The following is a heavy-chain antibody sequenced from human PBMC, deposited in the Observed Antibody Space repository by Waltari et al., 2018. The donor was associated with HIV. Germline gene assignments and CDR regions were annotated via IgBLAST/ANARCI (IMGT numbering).Heavy chain of an antibody. D-gene: IGHD3-10*01. CDR3: ARTKYYASGTYYNGAFDV. CDR2: IDWEDNK. CDR1: GFSLTTSGLF. Sequence: QVTLTESGPALLNATQTLTLTCNVSGFSLTTSGLFVRWIRQPPGKALEWLTFIDWEDNKFFSPSLKTRLTISKDSFRNQVVLTMTNMDPVDTGSYFCARTKYYASGTYYNGAFDVWGQGTMVTVSS. V-gene: IGHV2-70*01. J-gene: IGHJ3*01.